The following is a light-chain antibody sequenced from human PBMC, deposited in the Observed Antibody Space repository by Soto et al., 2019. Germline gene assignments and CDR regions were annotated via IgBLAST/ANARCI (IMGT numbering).Light chain of an antibody. V-gene: IGLV1-47*02. CDR1: SSNIGSNY. Sequence: QSVLTQPPSASGTPWQRVTISCSGSSSNIGSNYVYWYQQLPGTAPKLLVFDDNQRPSGVPDRFSDSKSGTSASLAISGLRSEDEADYYCAAWDNSLSGRVFGGGTQLTVL. CDR2: DDN. J-gene: IGLJ3*02. CDR3: AAWDNSLSGRV.